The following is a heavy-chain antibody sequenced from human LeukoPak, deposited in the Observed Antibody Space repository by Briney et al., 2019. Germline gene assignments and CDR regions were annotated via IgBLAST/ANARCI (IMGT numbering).Heavy chain of an antibody. D-gene: IGHD2-2*01. CDR3: ASSYCSSTSCYAGHYYYYMDV. J-gene: IGHJ6*03. V-gene: IGHV1-18*01. CDR1: GYTFTSYG. Sequence: ASVKVSCKASGYTFTSYGISWVRQAPGQGLEWMGWISAYNGNTNYAQKLQGRVTMTTDTSTSTAYMELSSLRSEDTAVYYCASSYCSSTSCYAGHYYYYMDVWGKGTTVTVSS. CDR2: ISAYNGNT.